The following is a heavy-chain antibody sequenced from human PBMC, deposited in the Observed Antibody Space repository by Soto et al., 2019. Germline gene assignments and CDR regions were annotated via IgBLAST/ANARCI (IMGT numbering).Heavy chain of an antibody. CDR3: AKGRSLWIPSEGPDY. J-gene: IGHJ4*02. Sequence: GGSLRLSCAASGFTFSIYWMNWVRQAPGKGLEWVANIKQDGSEKYYADSVKGRFTISRDNSKNTLYLQMNSLRAEDTAVYYCAKGRSLWIPSEGPDYWGQGTLVTVSS. V-gene: IGHV3-7*05. CDR1: GFTFSIYW. CDR2: IKQDGSEK. D-gene: IGHD3-16*02.